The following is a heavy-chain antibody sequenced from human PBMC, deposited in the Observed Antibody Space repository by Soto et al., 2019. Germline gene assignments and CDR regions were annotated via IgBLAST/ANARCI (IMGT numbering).Heavy chain of an antibody. CDR2: LSDSGGSI. CDR1: GFTFSRHA. V-gene: IGHV3-23*01. J-gene: IGHJ4*02. CDR3: AKVSSSWYAGFFDL. D-gene: IGHD6-13*01. Sequence: PGGSLRLSCTASGFTFSRHAMTWVRQAPGKGLEWVSGLSDSGGSIYYADSVKGRFTISRDNSMNTLYLQMNTLRAEDTAISYCAKVSSSWYAGFFDLWGQGTLVTVSS.